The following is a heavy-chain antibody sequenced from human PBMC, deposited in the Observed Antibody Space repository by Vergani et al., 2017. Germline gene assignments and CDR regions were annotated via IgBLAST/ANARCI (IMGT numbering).Heavy chain of an antibody. D-gene: IGHD3-9*01. J-gene: IGHJ4*02. CDR3: ASGDYGILTGYRY. CDR1: GYTFSNYY. V-gene: IGHV1-46*03. CDR2: INPSGGHT. Sequence: QVQVVQPGAEVKKSGASVKVSCKTSGYTFSNYYMHWVRQAPGQGLEWMGIINPSGGHTNYAQKFQGRVTMTRDTSTSTVYMELSSLKSEDTAIYYCASGDYGILTGYRYWGKGTLVTVSA.